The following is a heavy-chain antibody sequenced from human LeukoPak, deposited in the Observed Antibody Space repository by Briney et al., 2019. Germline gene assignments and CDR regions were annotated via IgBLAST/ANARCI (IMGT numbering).Heavy chain of an antibody. J-gene: IGHJ6*02. CDR3: AKMGYLRFLEWLSSMDV. CDR2: ISGSGGST. Sequence: GSLRLSCAASGFTFSSYAMSWVRQAPGKGLEWVSAISGSGGSTYYADSVKGRFTISRDNSKNTLYLQMNSLRAEDTAVYYCAKMGYLRFLEWLSSMDVWGQGTTVTVSS. V-gene: IGHV3-23*01. D-gene: IGHD3-3*01. CDR1: GFTFSSYA.